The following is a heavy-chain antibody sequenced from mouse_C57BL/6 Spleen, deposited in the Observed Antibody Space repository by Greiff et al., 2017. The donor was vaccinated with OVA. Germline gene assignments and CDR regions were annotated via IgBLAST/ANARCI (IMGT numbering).Heavy chain of an antibody. V-gene: IGHV1-80*01. CDR2: IYPGDGDT. CDR1: GYAFSSYW. Sequence: QVHVKQSGAELVKPGASVKISCKASGYAFSSYWMNWVKQRPGKGLEWIGMIYPGDGDTKYNGKFKGKATMTADKSSSTAYMQLSSRTSEDSAVDFYARCHYYSIWDFDDWGQGTTLTVSS. CDR3: ARCHYYSIWDFDD. D-gene: IGHD2-5*01. J-gene: IGHJ2*01.